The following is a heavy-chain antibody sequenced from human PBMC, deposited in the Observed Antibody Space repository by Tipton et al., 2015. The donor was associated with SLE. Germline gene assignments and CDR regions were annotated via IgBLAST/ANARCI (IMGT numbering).Heavy chain of an antibody. CDR1: GFTFSNYA. CDR2: ISYDGSNK. V-gene: IGHV3-30*14. Sequence: SLRLSCAASGFTFSNYAMHWVRQAPGKGLDWVAVISYDGSNKYYADSVKGRFTISRDNSKNTLYPQMNSLRAEDTAVYYCARDRGSGWFDFDYWGQGTLVTVSS. J-gene: IGHJ4*02. D-gene: IGHD6-19*01. CDR3: ARDRGSGWFDFDY.